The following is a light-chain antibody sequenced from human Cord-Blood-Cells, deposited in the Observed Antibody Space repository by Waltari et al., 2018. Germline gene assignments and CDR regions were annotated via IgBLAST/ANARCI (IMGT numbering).Light chain of an antibody. Sequence: QSALPTLASGPGLRGQSVPISCNGTSGTVGGDSYASCYQQHPGKAPKLMIYEVSNRPSGVSNRFSGSKSGNTASLTISGLQAEDEADYYCSSYTSSSTLHYVFGTGTKVTVL. CDR1: SGTVGGDSY. V-gene: IGLV2-14*01. CDR3: SSYTSSSTLHYV. CDR2: EVS. J-gene: IGLJ1*01.